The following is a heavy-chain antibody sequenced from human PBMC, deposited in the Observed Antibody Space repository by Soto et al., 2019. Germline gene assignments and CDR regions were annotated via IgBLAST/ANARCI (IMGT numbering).Heavy chain of an antibody. V-gene: IGHV1-18*01. D-gene: IGHD2-2*02. CDR3: ARTVVPAAISGRGLYYFDY. Sequence: ASVKVSCKASGSTFTSYGISWVRQAPGQGLEWMGWISAYNGNTNYAQKLQGRVTMTTDTSTSTAYMELRSLRSDDTAVYYCARTVVPAAISGRGLYYFDYWGQGTLVTVSS. CDR1: GSTFTSYG. CDR2: ISAYNGNT. J-gene: IGHJ4*02.